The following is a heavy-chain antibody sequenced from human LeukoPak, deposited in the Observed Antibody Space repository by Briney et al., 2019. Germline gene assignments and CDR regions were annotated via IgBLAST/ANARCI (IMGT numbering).Heavy chain of an antibody. V-gene: IGHV3-21*01. J-gene: IGHJ4*02. CDR3: VRGDSRDY. D-gene: IGHD3-22*01. CDR2: IDNSGRTM. Sequence: GGSLRLSCAASGFTFSTYTMNWVRQAPGKGLEWVSSIDNSGRTMYYADSVKGRFTISRDNAKNSLYLQMNSLRAEDTAVYYCVRGDSRDYWGQGTLVTVSP. CDR1: GFTFSTYT.